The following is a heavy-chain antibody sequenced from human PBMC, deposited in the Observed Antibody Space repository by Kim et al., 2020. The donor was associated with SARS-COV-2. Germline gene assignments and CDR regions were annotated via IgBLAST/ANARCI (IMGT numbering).Heavy chain of an antibody. Sequence: SETLSLTCAVYGGSFSGYYWSWIRQPPGKGLEWIGEINHSGSTNYNPSLKSRVTISVDTSKNQFSLKLSSVTAADTAVYYCARFWGGEHDERGYCSGGSCYFFDYWGQGTLVTVSS. D-gene: IGHD2-15*01. V-gene: IGHV4-34*01. CDR1: GGSFSGYY. J-gene: IGHJ4*02. CDR3: ARFWGGEHDERGYCSGGSCYFFDY. CDR2: INHSGST.